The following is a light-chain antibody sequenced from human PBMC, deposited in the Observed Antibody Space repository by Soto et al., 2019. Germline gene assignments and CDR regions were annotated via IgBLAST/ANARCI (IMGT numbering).Light chain of an antibody. CDR2: DDN. V-gene: IGLV1-51*01. CDR1: SSNIGGNS. Sequence: QSVMTQPPSVSAAPGQKVTISCSGSSSNIGGNSVSWYQQLPGTAPKLLIYDDNKRPSGIPDRFSCSKSGTSATLGITGLQTGDEADYYCGSWDSSLSAYVFGTGTKLTVL. J-gene: IGLJ1*01. CDR3: GSWDSSLSAYV.